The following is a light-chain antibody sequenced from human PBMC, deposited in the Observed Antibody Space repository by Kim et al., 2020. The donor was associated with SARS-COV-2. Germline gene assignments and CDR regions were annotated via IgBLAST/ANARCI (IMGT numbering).Light chain of an antibody. V-gene: IGKV3-20*01. Sequence: EIVLTQSPGTLSLSPGERATLSCRASHSVRGNYLAWFQQKPGQAPRLLIYGVSRRATGTPDRFSGSGSGTDFTLTITRVEPDDFAVYYCQQYARAPDTFGQGTRLEIK. CDR2: GVS. CDR3: QQYARAPDT. J-gene: IGKJ5*01. CDR1: HSVRGNY.